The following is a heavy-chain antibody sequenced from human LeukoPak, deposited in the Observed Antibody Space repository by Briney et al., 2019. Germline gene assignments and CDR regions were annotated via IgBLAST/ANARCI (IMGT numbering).Heavy chain of an antibody. Sequence: GGSLRLSCTASGFTFGDYAMSWVRQAPGKGLEWVSAISGSGGSTYYADSVKGRFTISRDNSKNTLYLQMNSLRAEDTAVYYCAKDGLSDYYDSSGYSELPVRFDYWGQGTLVTVSS. V-gene: IGHV3-23*01. CDR3: AKDGLSDYYDSSGYSELPVRFDY. J-gene: IGHJ4*02. D-gene: IGHD3-22*01. CDR1: GFTFGDYA. CDR2: ISGSGGST.